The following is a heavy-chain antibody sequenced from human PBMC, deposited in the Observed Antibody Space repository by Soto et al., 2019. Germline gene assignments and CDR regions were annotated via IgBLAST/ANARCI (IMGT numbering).Heavy chain of an antibody. Sequence: SQTLSLTCAISGDSFSSNSAAWNCIRQSPSRGLEWLGRTYYRSKWYNDYAVSVKSRITINPDTSKNKFSPQLNSVTPEDTAVFFCARVDYEKSGSKCDYWGQGTLVTVSS. V-gene: IGHV6-1*01. CDR1: GDSFSSNSAA. J-gene: IGHJ4*02. D-gene: IGHD3-22*01. CDR3: ARVDYEKSGSKCDY. CDR2: TYYRSKWYN.